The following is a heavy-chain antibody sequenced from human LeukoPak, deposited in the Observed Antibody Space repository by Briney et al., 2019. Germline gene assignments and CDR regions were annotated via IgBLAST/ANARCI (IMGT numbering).Heavy chain of an antibody. Sequence: SETLSLTCAVSGDSISGYYLSWVRQPPGKGLEWIGYIHYSGGTNYNPSLKSRVTISIDTSKNQVSLKLSSVTAADTAVYYCGRSLYTSSWNYGMDVWGQGTTVTVSS. V-gene: IGHV4-59*01. CDR1: GDSISGYY. CDR2: IHYSGGT. J-gene: IGHJ6*02. CDR3: GRSLYTSSWNYGMDV. D-gene: IGHD6-13*01.